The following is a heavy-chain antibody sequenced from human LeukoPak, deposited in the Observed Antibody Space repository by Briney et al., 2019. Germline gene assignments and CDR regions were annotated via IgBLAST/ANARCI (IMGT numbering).Heavy chain of an antibody. CDR1: GFTFSGYE. CDR2: IRGSGSTI. V-gene: IGHV3-48*03. CDR3: AKDREHRDYFDY. Sequence: GGSLRLSCATSGFTFSGYEMNWVRQAPGKGLEWVSYIRGSGSTIYYADSVKGRFTISRDNAKNSLYLQMNSLRAEDTAVYYCAKDREHRDYFDYWGQGTLVTVSS. J-gene: IGHJ4*02.